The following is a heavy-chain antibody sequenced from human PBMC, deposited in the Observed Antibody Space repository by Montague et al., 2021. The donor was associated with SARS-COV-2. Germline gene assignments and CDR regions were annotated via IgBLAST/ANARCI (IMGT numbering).Heavy chain of an antibody. CDR2: PFFRTKWNY. V-gene: IGHV6-1*01. D-gene: IGHD7-27*01. J-gene: IGHJ6*02. CDR1: GDSVLELSLT. Sequence: CAISGDSVLELSLTSDWLTPSPPSRLDLLCRPFFRTKWNYHYAYXLKGRITIDPDTSKNQVSLQLRSVTPEDTAVYFCARVRHLGRGVDVWGQGTTVTVSS. CDR3: ARVRHLGRGVDV.